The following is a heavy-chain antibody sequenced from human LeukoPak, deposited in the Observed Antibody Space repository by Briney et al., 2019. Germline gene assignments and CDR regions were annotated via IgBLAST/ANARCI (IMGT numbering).Heavy chain of an antibody. V-gene: IGHV3-7*03. CDR2: INKDGGEK. CDR3: VKDSPPRYSGSPPAY. CDR1: GFTFSSYS. Sequence: GGSLRLSCAASGFTFSSYSMNWVRQAPGKGLEWVANINKDGGEKYYVDSVKGRFTISRDNAKNSLYLQMNSLRADDTAVYYCVKDSPPRYSGSPPAYWGQGTLVTVSS. J-gene: IGHJ4*02. D-gene: IGHD1-26*01.